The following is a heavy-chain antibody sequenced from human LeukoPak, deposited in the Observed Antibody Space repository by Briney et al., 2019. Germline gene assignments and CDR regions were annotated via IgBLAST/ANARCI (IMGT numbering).Heavy chain of an antibody. J-gene: IGHJ4*02. CDR2: INPNSGGT. V-gene: IGHV1-2*02. CDR1: GYTFTGYF. Sequence: ASVTVSCKASGYTFTGYFMHWVRQAPGQGLEWMGWINPNSGGTNYAQKFQGRVTMTRDTSISTAYMELSRLRSDDTAVYYCRVVPAAAFDYWGQGTLVTVSS. CDR3: RVVPAAAFDY. D-gene: IGHD2-2*01.